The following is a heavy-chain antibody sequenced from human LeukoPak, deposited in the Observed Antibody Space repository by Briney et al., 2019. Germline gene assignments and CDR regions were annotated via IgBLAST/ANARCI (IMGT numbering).Heavy chain of an antibody. CDR3: ARPLFDWYYYDSSGYYYLDY. D-gene: IGHD3-22*01. Sequence: ASVKVSCKASGYTFTGYYIHWVRQAPGHGLEWMGWINPNSGGTNSAQKFQGRVTMTRDTSISTAYMELSRLTSDDTAVYYCARPLFDWYYYDSSGYYYLDYWGQGTLVTVSS. J-gene: IGHJ4*02. CDR1: GYTFTGYY. V-gene: IGHV1-2*02. CDR2: INPNSGGT.